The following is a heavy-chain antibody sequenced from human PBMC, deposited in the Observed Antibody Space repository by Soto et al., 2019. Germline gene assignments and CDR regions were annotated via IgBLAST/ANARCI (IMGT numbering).Heavy chain of an antibody. CDR2: VDGTSSFT. J-gene: IGHJ5*01. Sequence: WVSLRLSCSASGFSLTDYYMSWFRQAPGKGLEWLSYVDGTSSFTDYADSVNGRFTISRDNAKKSLYLQMNSLRPEDTARYYCGRAARPWYHNNWSDLWGKGTLVTVSS. V-gene: IGHV3-11*06. CDR3: GRAARPWYHNNWSDL. CDR1: GFSLTDYY. D-gene: IGHD6-6*01.